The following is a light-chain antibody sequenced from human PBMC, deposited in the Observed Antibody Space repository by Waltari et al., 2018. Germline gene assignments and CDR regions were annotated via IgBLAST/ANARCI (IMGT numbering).Light chain of an antibody. CDR1: QGISSW. Sequence: DIQMTQSPSSVSASVGDRVTITCRASQGISSWLAWYQQKPGKGPNLLIFAASNLQSGVPSRFSGSGSGTDFTLTINGLQPEDSATYFCQQGSSFPPTFGQGTKVEIK. J-gene: IGKJ1*01. CDR3: QQGSSFPPT. V-gene: IGKV1-12*01. CDR2: AAS.